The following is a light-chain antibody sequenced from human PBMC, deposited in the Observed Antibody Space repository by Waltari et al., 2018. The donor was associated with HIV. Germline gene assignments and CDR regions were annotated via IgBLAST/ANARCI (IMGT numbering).Light chain of an antibody. CDR3: QQYDASPFT. J-gene: IGKJ3*01. Sequence: EIVLTQSPGTLSLSPGERATLSCRASPSIRNTYLAWYQQKPGQAPRLLIYGASSRATGIPDRFRGSGSGTDFTLTISRLEPEDFAVYYCQQYDASPFTFGPGTKVDIE. CDR2: GAS. CDR1: PSIRNTY. V-gene: IGKV3-20*01.